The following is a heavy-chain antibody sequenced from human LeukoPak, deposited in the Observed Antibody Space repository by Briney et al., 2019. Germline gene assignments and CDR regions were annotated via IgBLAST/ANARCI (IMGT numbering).Heavy chain of an antibody. Sequence: SETLSLTCTVSGGSISSGSYYWSWIRQPAGKGLEWIGRIYTSGSTNYNPSLKSRVTISVDTSKNQFSLKLSSVTAADTAVYYCARDSSFIGFGEFWGQGTLVTVSS. V-gene: IGHV4-61*02. CDR1: GGSISSGSYY. CDR3: ARDSSFIGFGEF. CDR2: IYTSGST. D-gene: IGHD3-10*01. J-gene: IGHJ4*02.